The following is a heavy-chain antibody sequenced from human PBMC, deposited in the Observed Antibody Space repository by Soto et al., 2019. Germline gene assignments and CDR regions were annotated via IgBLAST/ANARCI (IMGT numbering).Heavy chain of an antibody. V-gene: IGHV4-39*01. J-gene: IGHJ4*02. D-gene: IGHD3-10*01. CDR2: FFIGGNT. Sequence: SETLSLTCTVSGGSISSSTYYWGWMRQPPGKGLEWIASFFIGGNTYYNPSLKSRVTISVDTSKNQFSLKRSSVTAADTAVYFCVRRHGLDIDAYYWGQGILVTVSS. CDR3: VRRHGLDIDAYY. CDR1: GGSISSSTYY.